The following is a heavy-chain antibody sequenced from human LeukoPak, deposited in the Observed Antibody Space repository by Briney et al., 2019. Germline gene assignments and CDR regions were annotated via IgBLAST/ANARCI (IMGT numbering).Heavy chain of an antibody. CDR1: GYTFTSYG. V-gene: IGHV1-18*01. D-gene: IGHD5-18*01. CDR2: ISAYNGNT. Sequence: ASVKVSCKASGYTFTSYGISWVRQAPGLGLEWMGLISAYNGNTNYAQKFQGRVTITTDTSTSTAYMELRSLRSDDTAVYYCARQVDTTMALPDYWGQGTLVTVSS. J-gene: IGHJ4*02. CDR3: ARQVDTTMALPDY.